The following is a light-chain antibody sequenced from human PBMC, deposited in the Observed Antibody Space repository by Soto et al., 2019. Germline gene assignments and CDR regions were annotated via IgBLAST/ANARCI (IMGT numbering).Light chain of an antibody. CDR3: RQSYRTPLT. CDR1: QSISSY. CDR2: AAS. Sequence: IQLTQSPSSLSASVGDRVTITCRASQSISSYLNWYQQRPGKAPKLLIYAASTLQSGVPSRFSGSGSGTDFTLTISSLPPEDFETYYCRQSYRTPLTFGQGTNVYIK. V-gene: IGKV1-39*01. J-gene: IGKJ1*01.